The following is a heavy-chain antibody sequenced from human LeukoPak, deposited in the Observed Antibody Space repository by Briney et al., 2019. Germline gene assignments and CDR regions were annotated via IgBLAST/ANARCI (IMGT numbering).Heavy chain of an antibody. V-gene: IGHV3-21*01. Sequence: GGSLRLPCAASGFIFTSNRMNWVRQARGKGLEWVSYISSSSSYIYYADSVKGRFTISRDNAKNSVYLQMNSLRAEDTAVYYCARDPPSFQHWGQGTLVTVSS. J-gene: IGHJ1*01. CDR3: ARDPPSFQH. CDR2: ISSSSSYI. CDR1: GFIFTSNR.